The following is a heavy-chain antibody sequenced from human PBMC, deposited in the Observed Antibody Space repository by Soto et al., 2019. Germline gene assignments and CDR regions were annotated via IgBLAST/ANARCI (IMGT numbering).Heavy chain of an antibody. CDR2: ISYIGST. J-gene: IGHJ4*02. D-gene: IGHD4-17*01. CDR1: GVSISSYY. V-gene: IGHV4-59*01. Sequence: SETLSLTCTVSGVSISSYYWSWIRQPPGKGLELIGYISYIGSTNYNPSLKSRVTISVDTSKNQFSLNLNSVTAADTAVYFCSPRSSISGDLVDYWGQGTLVTVSS. CDR3: SPRSSISGDLVDY.